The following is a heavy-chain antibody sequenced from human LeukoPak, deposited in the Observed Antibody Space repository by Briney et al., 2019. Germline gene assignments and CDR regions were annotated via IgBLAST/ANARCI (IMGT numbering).Heavy chain of an antibody. Sequence: PSETLSLTCTVSDGSISNFYWNWIRQPPGKGLEWIGYFYNSGTINYNPSLKSRVTMSVDSSKNQFSLNLSSVTAADTAVYYCARHLSLWFGDLYFFDYWGQGTLVTVSS. CDR1: DGSISNFY. V-gene: IGHV4-59*01. J-gene: IGHJ4*02. CDR3: ARHLSLWFGDLYFFDY. CDR2: FYNSGTI. D-gene: IGHD3-10*01.